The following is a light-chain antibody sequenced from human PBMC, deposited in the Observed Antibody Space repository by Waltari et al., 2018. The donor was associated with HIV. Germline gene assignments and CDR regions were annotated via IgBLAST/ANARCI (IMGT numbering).Light chain of an antibody. V-gene: IGKV2-30*01. CDR2: KVS. Sequence: DVVKTQSPLSLPVTLGQPASISCRSSQSLVYRNGNTYLNWFQQRPGQSPRRLIYKVSNRDSGVPDRFSGSGSGSDFTLKISRVEAEDVGVYYCMQGTHWPYTFGQGTKLKIK. CDR3: MQGTHWPYT. CDR1: QSLVYRNGNTY. J-gene: IGKJ2*01.